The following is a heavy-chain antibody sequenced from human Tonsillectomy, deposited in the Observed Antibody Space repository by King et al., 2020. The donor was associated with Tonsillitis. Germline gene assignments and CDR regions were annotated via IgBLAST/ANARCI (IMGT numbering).Heavy chain of an antibody. CDR1: GFTFNSYG. J-gene: IGHJ4*02. CDR2: ISYDGSNK. Sequence: VQLVESGGGVVQPGRSLRLSCAASGFTFNSYGMHWVRQAPGKGLEWVAVISYDGSNKYYADSVKGRFIISRDNSKNTLYLQMNSLRAEDTAVYYCVKGGYYWGQGTLVTVYS. CDR3: VKGGYY. D-gene: IGHD3-10*01. V-gene: IGHV3-30*18.